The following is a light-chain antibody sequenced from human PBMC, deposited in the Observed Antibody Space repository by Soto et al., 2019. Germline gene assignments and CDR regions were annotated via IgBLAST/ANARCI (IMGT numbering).Light chain of an antibody. CDR1: SSDVGGYNY. J-gene: IGLJ1*01. CDR2: DVT. Sequence: QSALTQPASVSGSPGQSITISCTGTSSDVGGYNYVSWYQQHPVQAPKLMIYDVTNRPSGVSDRFSGSKSGNTASLTISGLQAEDEADYYCSSYTSSSTTYVFGTGTKLTVL. CDR3: SSYTSSSTTYV. V-gene: IGLV2-14*01.